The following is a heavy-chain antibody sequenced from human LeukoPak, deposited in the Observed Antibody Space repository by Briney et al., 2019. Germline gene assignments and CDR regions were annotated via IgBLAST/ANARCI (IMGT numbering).Heavy chain of an antibody. V-gene: IGHV3-7*01. Sequence: GGSLRLSCVASGITFSRHWMTWVRQAPGKGLEWVANIKEDGTKRNYVDSVKGRFTISRDNSKNTLYLQMNSLRAEDTAVYYCARVRRTYDSSGTFDYWGQGTLVTVSS. D-gene: IGHD3-22*01. CDR1: GITFSRHW. CDR2: IKEDGTKR. J-gene: IGHJ4*02. CDR3: ARVRRTYDSSGTFDY.